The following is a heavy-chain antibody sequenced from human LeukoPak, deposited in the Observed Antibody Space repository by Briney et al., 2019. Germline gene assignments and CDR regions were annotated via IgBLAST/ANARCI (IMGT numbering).Heavy chain of an antibody. V-gene: IGHV1-69*06. J-gene: IGHJ6*03. D-gene: IGHD2-8*02. CDR1: GGTCSSYA. Sequence: SVKVSCKASGGTCSSYAISWVRQAPGQGLEWMGRIIPIFGTANYAQKFQGRVTITADKSTSTAYMELSSLRSEDTAVYYCARGRLVPGTGMDVWGKGTTVTVSS. CDR3: ARGRLVPGTGMDV. CDR2: IIPIFGTA.